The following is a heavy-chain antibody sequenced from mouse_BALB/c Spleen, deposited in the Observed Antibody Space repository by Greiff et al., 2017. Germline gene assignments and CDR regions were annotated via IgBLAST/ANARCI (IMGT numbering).Heavy chain of an antibody. CDR1: GYSFTGYT. V-gene: IGHV1-18*01. J-gene: IGHJ4*01. D-gene: IGHD2-1*01. Sequence: VQLQQSGPELVKPGASMKISCKASGYSFTGYTMNWVKQSHGQNLEWIGLINPYNGGTSYNQKFKGKATLTVDKSSSTAYMELLSLTSEDSAVYYCARLLEAMDYWGQGTSVTVSS. CDR2: INPYNGGT. CDR3: ARLLEAMDY.